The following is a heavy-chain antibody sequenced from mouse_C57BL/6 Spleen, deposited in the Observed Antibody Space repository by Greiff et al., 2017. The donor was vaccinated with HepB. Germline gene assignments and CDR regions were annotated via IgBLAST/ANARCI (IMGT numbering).Heavy chain of an antibody. J-gene: IGHJ2*01. D-gene: IGHD1-3*01. Sequence: QVQLKQSGAELARPGASVKLSCKASGYTFTSYGISWVKQRTGQGLEWIGEIYPRSGNTYYNEKFKGKATLTADKSSSTAYMELRSLTSEDSAVYFCARREDRLNCDDRGQVTTLTVAS. CDR1: GYTFTSYG. CDR2: IYPRSGNT. CDR3: ARREDRLNCDD. V-gene: IGHV1-81*01.